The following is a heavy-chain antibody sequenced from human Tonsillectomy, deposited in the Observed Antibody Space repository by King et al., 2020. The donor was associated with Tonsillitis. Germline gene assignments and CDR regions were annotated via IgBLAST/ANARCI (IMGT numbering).Heavy chain of an antibody. CDR3: ATSRNGYKSHDY. D-gene: IGHD5-24*01. CDR2: IYQGGST. CDR1: GGSISSGTNS. V-gene: IGHV4-30-2*01. J-gene: IGHJ4*02. Sequence: QLQESGSGLVEPSQTLSLTCAVSGGSISSGTNSWSWIRQPPGKGLEWIGYIYQGGSTFYNPSLQSRVTISRDTSKNHFFLQLASVTAADTAVYYCATSRNGYKSHDYWGQGTLVTVSS.